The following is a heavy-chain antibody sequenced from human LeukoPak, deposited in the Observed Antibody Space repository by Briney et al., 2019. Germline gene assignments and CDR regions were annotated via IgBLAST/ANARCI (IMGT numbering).Heavy chain of an antibody. CDR2: ISGTDGAT. CDR1: GFTFSNYA. CDR3: AFELPPNRFDP. D-gene: IGHD2-21*01. Sequence: GGSLRLTCAASGFTFSNYAMTWVRQAPGKGLEWVSAISGTDGATYYTDSVKGWFTISRDNSKNTLYLQMNGLRAEDTALYYCAFELPPNRFDPWGQGTLVTVSS. V-gene: IGHV3-23*01. J-gene: IGHJ5*02.